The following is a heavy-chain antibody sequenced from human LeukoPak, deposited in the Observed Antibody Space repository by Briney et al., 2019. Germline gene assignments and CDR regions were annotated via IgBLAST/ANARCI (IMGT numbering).Heavy chain of an antibody. D-gene: IGHD1-26*01. V-gene: IGHV3-74*01. CDR1: GFTFSSHW. CDR2: VNSDGSST. Sequence: GGSLRLSCVASGFTFSSHWMHWVRRAPGKGLVWVSRVNSDGSSTRYADSVQGRFTISRDNAKNTLYLQMNSLRAGDTAVYYCARGGSPPEALGDAFDIWGQGTMVNVSS. CDR3: ARGGSPPEALGDAFDI. J-gene: IGHJ3*02.